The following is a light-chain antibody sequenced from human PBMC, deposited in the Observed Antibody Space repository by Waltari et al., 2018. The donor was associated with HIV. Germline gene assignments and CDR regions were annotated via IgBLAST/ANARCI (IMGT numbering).Light chain of an antibody. CDR3: QQYAASPLT. V-gene: IGKV3-20*01. J-gene: IGKJ4*01. Sequence: EIVLTQSPGTLSLSPGERDTLSCSASQSVRSASLAWYQQKPGQAPRLLIFGASSRAPGIPDRFSGSGAVTDFILTISRLEPEDCAVYYCQQYAASPLTFGGGTRVEIK. CDR1: QSVRSAS. CDR2: GAS.